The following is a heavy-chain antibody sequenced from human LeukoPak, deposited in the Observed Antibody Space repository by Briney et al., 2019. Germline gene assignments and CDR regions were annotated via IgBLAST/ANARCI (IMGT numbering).Heavy chain of an antibody. Sequence: SDTLSLPCTVCGGSLRSSSYVGRWGRQPPGKGLEWIGSIYYSGSTYYNPSIKSRVTISVDTSKYQFSVKLSSVTAADTAMYYCARGMQRLVRDAFDVWGRGTMVTASS. D-gene: IGHD6-13*01. CDR1: GGSLRSSSYV. J-gene: IGHJ3*01. CDR3: ARGMQRLVRDAFDV. V-gene: IGHV4-39*07. CDR2: IYYSGST.